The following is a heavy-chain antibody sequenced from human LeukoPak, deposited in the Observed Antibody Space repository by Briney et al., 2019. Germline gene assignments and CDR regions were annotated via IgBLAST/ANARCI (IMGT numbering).Heavy chain of an antibody. Sequence: PSETLSLTCAVSGVSISRGGYSWSWIRQPPGKGLEWIGYIYYNGSTNYSPSLKSRVSISVDTSKNQFSLRLTSATAADTAVYYCASHWNGRVGSGWFDAFHIWGQGTMVTVSS. CDR1: GVSISRGGYS. CDR3: ASHWNGRVGSGWFDAFHI. CDR2: IYYNGST. V-gene: IGHV4-61*08. D-gene: IGHD6-19*01. J-gene: IGHJ3*02.